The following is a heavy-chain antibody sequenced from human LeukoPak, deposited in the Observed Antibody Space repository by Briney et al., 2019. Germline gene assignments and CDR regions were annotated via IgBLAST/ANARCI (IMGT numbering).Heavy chain of an antibody. V-gene: IGHV3-30-3*01. CDR2: ISYDGSNK. CDR1: GLTFSSYA. CDR3: ARDLLPGIAVAGPFDY. D-gene: IGHD6-19*01. J-gene: IGHJ4*02. Sequence: GGSLRLSCAASGLTFSSYAMHWVCQAPGKGLEWVAVISYDGSNKHYADSVKGRFTISRDNSKNTLYLQMNSLRAEDTAVYYCARDLLPGIAVAGPFDYWGQGTLVTVSS.